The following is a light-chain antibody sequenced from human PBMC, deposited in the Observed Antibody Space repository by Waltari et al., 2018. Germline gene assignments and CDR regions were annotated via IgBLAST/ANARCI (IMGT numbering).Light chain of an antibody. CDR3: QQCGRSLYT. J-gene: IGKJ2*01. Sequence: DIVMTQSPDSLAVSLGERATINCKSSQSVLYSSNNKNYLAWYQQKPGQPPKLLIYWASTRESGVPDRFSGSGSGTDFTLTISRLEPEDFAVYYCQQCGRSLYTFGQGTTLEIK. CDR2: WAS. V-gene: IGKV4-1*01. CDR1: QSVLYSSNNKNY.